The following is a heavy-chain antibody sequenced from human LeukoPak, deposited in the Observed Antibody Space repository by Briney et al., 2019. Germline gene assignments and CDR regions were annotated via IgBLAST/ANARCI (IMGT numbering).Heavy chain of an antibody. D-gene: IGHD4-17*01. Sequence: ASVKVSCKTSGYTFTTYHINWVRQATGQGLEWLGWMNPYSGDRGYAQKFQGRLSITSDTSISTAYMELSSLRSDDTAVYFCARTTSLTAFGYVYWGQGTLGTVSS. CDR3: ARTTSLTAFGYVY. V-gene: IGHV1-8*03. CDR1: GYTFTTYH. J-gene: IGHJ4*02. CDR2: MNPYSGDR.